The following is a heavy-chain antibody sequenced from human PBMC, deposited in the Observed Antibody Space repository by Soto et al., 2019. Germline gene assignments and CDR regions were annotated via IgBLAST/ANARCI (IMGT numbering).Heavy chain of an antibody. V-gene: IGHV4-39*01. J-gene: IGHJ5*02. Sequence: SETLSLTCTVSGGSISSRSYYWGWIRQPPGKGLEWIGSIYYSGSTYYNPSLKSRVTISVDTSKNQFSLKLTSVTAADTALYYCARLWDTASSWYSYWFDPWGQGTLVTVSS. CDR1: GGSISSRSYY. CDR3: ARLWDTASSWYSYWFDP. CDR2: IYYSGST. D-gene: IGHD6-13*01.